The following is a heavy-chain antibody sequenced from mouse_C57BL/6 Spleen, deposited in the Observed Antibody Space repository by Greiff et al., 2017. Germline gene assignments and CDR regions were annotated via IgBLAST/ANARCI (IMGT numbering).Heavy chain of an antibody. V-gene: IGHV3-6*01. CDR3: ASSNWYYAMDY. CDR1: GYSITSGYY. Sequence: VQLKESGPGLVKPSQSLSLTCSVTGYSITSGYYWNWLRPFPGNKLEWMGYISYDGSNNSNPSLKNRISITRNTSNNQFDLKVNSVTTKDTSTDYYASSNWYYAMDYWGQGTSVTVSS. J-gene: IGHJ4*01. D-gene: IGHD4-1*02. CDR2: ISYDGSN.